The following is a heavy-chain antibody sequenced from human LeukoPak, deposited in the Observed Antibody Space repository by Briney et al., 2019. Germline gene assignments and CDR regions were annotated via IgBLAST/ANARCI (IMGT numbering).Heavy chain of an antibody. J-gene: IGHJ5*02. CDR1: GYTFSDYN. D-gene: IGHD2-21*01. Sequence: ASVKVSCKASGYTFSDYNMHWVRQAPGQGLEWMGWINPDSGGTKFAQKFQGRVTMTRDTSISTAYMELSRLRSDDTAVYYCAREYYGRALDPWGQGTLVTVSS. V-gene: IGHV1-2*02. CDR2: INPDSGGT. CDR3: AREYYGRALDP.